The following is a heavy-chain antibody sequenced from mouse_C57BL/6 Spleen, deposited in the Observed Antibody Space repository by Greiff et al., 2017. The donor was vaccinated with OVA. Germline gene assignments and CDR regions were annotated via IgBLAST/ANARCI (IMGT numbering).Heavy chain of an antibody. CDR3: AGAYYSNYRGFFSAMDY. J-gene: IGHJ4*01. Sequence: VQLQQSGPELVKPGASVKMSCKASGYTFTDYNMHWVKQSHGKSLEWIGYINPNNGGTSYNQKFKGKATLTVNKSSSTAYMELRSLTSEDSAVYYCAGAYYSNYRGFFSAMDYWGQGTSVTVSS. CDR2: INPNNGGT. V-gene: IGHV1-22*01. CDR1: GYTFTDYN. D-gene: IGHD2-5*01.